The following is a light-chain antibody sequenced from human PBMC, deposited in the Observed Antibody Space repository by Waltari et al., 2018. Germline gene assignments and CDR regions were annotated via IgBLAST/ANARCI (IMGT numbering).Light chain of an antibody. CDR2: DVM. CDR3: SSYTTAASWV. V-gene: IGLV2-14*03. J-gene: IGLJ3*02. Sequence: YQRAPCRAHKLIGYDVMQRPSGVSNLFSGSKSGNTASLTISWLQAEDEADYDCSSYTTAASWVFGGGTKLAVL.